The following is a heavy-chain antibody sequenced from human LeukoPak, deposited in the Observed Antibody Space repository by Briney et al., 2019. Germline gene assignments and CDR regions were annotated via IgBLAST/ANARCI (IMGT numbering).Heavy chain of an antibody. V-gene: IGHV4-34*01. Sequence: SETLSLTCAVYGGSFSGYYWSWIRQPPGKGLEWIGEINHSGSTNYNPSLKSRVTISVDTSKNQFSLKLSSVTAADTAVYYCARRYQLLYGGSWFDPWGQGTLATVSS. J-gene: IGHJ5*02. CDR2: INHSGST. CDR3: ARRYQLLYGGSWFDP. D-gene: IGHD2-2*02. CDR1: GGSFSGYY.